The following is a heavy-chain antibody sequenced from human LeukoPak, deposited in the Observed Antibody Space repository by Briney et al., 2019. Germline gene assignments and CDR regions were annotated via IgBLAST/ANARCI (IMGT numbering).Heavy chain of an antibody. J-gene: IGHJ4*02. Sequence: ASVKVSCKASGYTFTGYYMHWVRQAPGQGLEWMGRINPKSGGTNYAQKFQGRVTMTRDTSISTAYMELSRLRSDDTAVYYCARGEYYYDSRFDYWGQGTLVTVSS. D-gene: IGHD3-22*01. V-gene: IGHV1-2*06. CDR2: INPKSGGT. CDR3: ARGEYYYDSRFDY. CDR1: GYTFTGYY.